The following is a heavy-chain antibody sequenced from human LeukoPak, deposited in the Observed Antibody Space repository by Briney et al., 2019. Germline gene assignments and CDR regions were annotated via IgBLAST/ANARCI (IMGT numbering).Heavy chain of an antibody. Sequence: TSETLSLTCTVSGGSISSYYWSWIRQPPGKGLEWIGYIYYSGSTNYNPSLKSRVTISVDTSKNQFSLKLSSVTAADTALYYCARGVEYSSSSGLGYWGQRTLVTVSS. J-gene: IGHJ4*02. CDR2: IYYSGST. CDR1: GGSISSYY. CDR3: ARGVEYSSSSGLGY. V-gene: IGHV4-59*01. D-gene: IGHD6-6*01.